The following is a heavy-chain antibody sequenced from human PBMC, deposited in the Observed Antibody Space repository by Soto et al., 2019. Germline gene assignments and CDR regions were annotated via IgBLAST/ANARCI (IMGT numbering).Heavy chain of an antibody. V-gene: IGHV4-30-2*01. CDR1: GDSISSGGYS. CDR2: IYHSGST. CDR3: ARGLTGSTRLDP. J-gene: IGHJ5*02. Sequence: PSETLSLTCTVSGDSISSGGYSWSWIRQPPGKGRDWIGYIYHSGSTYYNPSLKSRVTISVDRSKNQFSLKLSSVTAADTAVYYCARGLTGSTRLDPWGQGTLVTVSS. D-gene: IGHD7-27*01.